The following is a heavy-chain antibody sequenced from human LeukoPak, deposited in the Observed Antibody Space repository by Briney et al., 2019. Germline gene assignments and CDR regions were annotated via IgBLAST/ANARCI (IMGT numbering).Heavy chain of an antibody. V-gene: IGHV3-64*01. J-gene: IGHJ2*01. Sequence: PGGSLRLSCAASGFTFSSYAMHWVRQAPGKGLEYVSAISSNGGSTYYANSVKGRFTISRDNSKNTLYLQMNSLRAEDTAVYYCAKDPEGARGWYFDLWGRGTLVTVSS. D-gene: IGHD1-14*01. CDR2: ISSNGGST. CDR3: AKDPEGARGWYFDL. CDR1: GFTFSSYA.